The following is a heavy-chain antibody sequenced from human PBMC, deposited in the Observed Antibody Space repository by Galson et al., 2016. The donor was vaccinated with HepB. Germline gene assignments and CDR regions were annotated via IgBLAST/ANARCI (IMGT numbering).Heavy chain of an antibody. CDR2: IYPGDSDA. D-gene: IGHD3-16*01. Sequence: QSGAEVKKPGESLKISCQGSGYRFSNYWIGWVRQLPGKGLEWMGIIYPGDSDARYSPSFQGQVTISADKSISTAYLQWTSLQASDTAMYYCARHFGYGNPTTGLGHYWFVPWGQGTLVTVSS. CDR1: GYRFSNYW. CDR3: ARHFGYGNPTTGLGHYWFVP. J-gene: IGHJ5*02. V-gene: IGHV5-51*01.